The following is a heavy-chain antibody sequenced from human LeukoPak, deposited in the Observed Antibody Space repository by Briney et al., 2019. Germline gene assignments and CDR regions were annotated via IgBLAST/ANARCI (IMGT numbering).Heavy chain of an antibody. J-gene: IGHJ6*02. Sequence: SETLSLTCAVYGGSFSGYYWSWIRQPPGKGLEWIGEINHSGSTNYNPSLKSRVTISIDTSKNQLSLKLSSVTAADTAVYFCAMAPDTAMEPYYYGMDVWGQGTTVTVSS. CDR3: AMAPDTAMEPYYYGMDV. D-gene: IGHD5-18*01. CDR2: INHSGST. CDR1: GGSFSGYY. V-gene: IGHV4-34*01.